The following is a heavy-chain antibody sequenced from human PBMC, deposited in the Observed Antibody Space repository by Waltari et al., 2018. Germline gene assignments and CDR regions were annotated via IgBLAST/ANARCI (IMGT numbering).Heavy chain of an antibody. J-gene: IGHJ5*02. V-gene: IGHV1-8*02. D-gene: IGHD3-3*01. Sequence: QVQLVQSGAEVKKPGASVKVSCKASGYTFTSYDINWVRQATGQGLEWMGWMNPNRGNTGYAQKFQGRVTMTRNTSISTAYMELSSLRSEDTAVYYCARADASNYDFWSGYFWFDPWGQGTLVTVSS. CDR1: GYTFTSYD. CDR2: MNPNRGNT. CDR3: ARADASNYDFWSGYFWFDP.